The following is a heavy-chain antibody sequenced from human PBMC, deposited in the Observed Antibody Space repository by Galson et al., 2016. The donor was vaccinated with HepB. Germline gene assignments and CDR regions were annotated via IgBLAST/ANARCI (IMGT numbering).Heavy chain of an antibody. V-gene: IGHV6-1*01. CDR3: ARQSSIYPIHGFDY. J-gene: IGHJ4*02. CDR1: GDSVSSNSAA. Sequence: CAISGDSVSSNSAAWSWIRQSPSRGLEWLGRTYYRRSKWYNEYAVSVKSRISIKSDTTANQFSLHLNFVTPEDTAVYYCARQSSIYPIHGFDYWGQGVLVTVSS. CDR2: TYYRRSKWYN. D-gene: IGHD3-10*01.